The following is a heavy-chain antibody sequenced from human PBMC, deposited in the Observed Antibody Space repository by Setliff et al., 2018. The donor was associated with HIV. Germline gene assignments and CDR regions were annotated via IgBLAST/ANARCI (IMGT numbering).Heavy chain of an antibody. CDR2: IYFNGIT. V-gene: IGHV4-31*08. D-gene: IGHD3-10*01. CDR1: GGSISSGGYY. J-gene: IGHJ4*02. Sequence: SETLSLTCTVSGGSISSGGYYWSWIRQHPGKGLEWIGYIYFNGITHDNPSLKSRVTTSVDTSKNQFSLKLSSVTAADTAIYYCVTVVQDDLGVVLFDYWGQGTLVTVSS. CDR3: VTVVQDDLGVVLFDY.